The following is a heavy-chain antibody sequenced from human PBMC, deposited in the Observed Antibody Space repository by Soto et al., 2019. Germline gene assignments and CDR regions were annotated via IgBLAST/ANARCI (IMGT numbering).Heavy chain of an antibody. D-gene: IGHD6-13*01. Sequence: QVQLQESGPGLVKPSGTLSLTCAVSGGSISSSNWWSWVRQPPGKGLEWIGEIYHSGSTNYNPSLKRRVTISVDKSKNQFSLKLSSVTAADTAVYYCARTPIRPAAGTVLIHWGQGTLVTVSS. J-gene: IGHJ4*02. CDR3: ARTPIRPAAGTVLIH. CDR1: GGSISSSNW. CDR2: IYHSGST. V-gene: IGHV4-4*02.